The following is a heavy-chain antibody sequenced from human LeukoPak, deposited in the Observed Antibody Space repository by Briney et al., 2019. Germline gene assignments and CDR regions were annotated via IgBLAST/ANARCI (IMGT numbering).Heavy chain of an antibody. V-gene: IGHV4-59*01. CDR1: GGSISQYY. CDR3: ARSYDITVYYVNFDN. D-gene: IGHD3-9*01. CDR2: IFYSGST. J-gene: IGHJ4*02. Sequence: SETLSLTCTVSGGSISQYYWSWIRQSPGKGLEWIGCIFYSGSTNYNPSLKSRVTISVDSAKNLFSLKVTSVTPADTALYYCARSYDITVYYVNFDNWGQGTPVTVSS.